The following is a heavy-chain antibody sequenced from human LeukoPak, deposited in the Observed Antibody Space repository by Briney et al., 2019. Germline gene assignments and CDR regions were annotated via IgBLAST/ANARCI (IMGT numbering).Heavy chain of an antibody. V-gene: IGHV3-21*01. CDR1: GFTFSTYS. CDR3: ATDRGLYSSGWYFFQY. CDR2: ISSSGTYI. J-gene: IGHJ1*01. Sequence: GGSLRLSCAASGFTFSTYSMNWVRQAPGEGLEWVSSISSSGTYIYYADSVKGRFTISRDNSKNTLYLQMNSLRVEDTAVYYCATDRGLYSSGWYFFQYWGQGTLVTVSS. D-gene: IGHD6-19*01.